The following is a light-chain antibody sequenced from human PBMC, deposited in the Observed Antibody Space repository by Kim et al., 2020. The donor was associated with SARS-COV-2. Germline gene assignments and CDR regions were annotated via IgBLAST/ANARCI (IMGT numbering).Light chain of an antibody. CDR3: NSRDSSGNHLV. CDR1: SLRNYH. Sequence: ALGQTVRITCQGDSLRNYHASWYQQQPGQAPVLVIFGKNNRPSGIPDRFSGSKSGNTASLTITGAQAEDEADYYCNSRDSSGNHLVFGGGTKLTVL. CDR2: GKN. J-gene: IGLJ3*02. V-gene: IGLV3-19*01.